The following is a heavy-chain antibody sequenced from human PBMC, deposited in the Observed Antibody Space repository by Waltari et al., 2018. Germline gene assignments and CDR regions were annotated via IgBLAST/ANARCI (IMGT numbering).Heavy chain of an antibody. CDR2: IYTSGST. V-gene: IGHV4-61*09. D-gene: IGHD6-19*01. Sequence: QVQLQESGPGLVKPSQTLALTCTVSGGSISSGSYYWSWNRQPAGKGLEWIGYIYTSGSTNYNPSLKSRVTISVDTSKNQFSLKLSSVTAADTAVYYCARERAVAVSIDYWGQGTLVTVSS. J-gene: IGHJ4*02. CDR1: GGSISSGSYY. CDR3: ARERAVAVSIDY.